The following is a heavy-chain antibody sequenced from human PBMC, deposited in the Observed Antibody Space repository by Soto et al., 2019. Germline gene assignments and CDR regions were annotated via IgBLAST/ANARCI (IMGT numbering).Heavy chain of an antibody. CDR3: ARSRGPYFSGDSCYPQNRLAS. J-gene: IGHJ5*01. V-gene: IGHV4-59*01. CDR2: IYYSGST. Sequence: SETLSLTCTVSGGSISSYYWSWIRQPPGKGLEWIGYIYYSGSTNYNPSLKSRVTISVDTSKNQFSLNLRSVTAADTAVYYCARSRGPYFSGDSCYPQNRLASWAQRTLVPVSS. D-gene: IGHD2-15*01. CDR1: GGSISSYY.